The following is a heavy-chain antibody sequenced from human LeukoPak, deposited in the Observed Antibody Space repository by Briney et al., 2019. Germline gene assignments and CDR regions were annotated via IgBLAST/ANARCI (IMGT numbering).Heavy chain of an antibody. CDR3: ARVSSSWYYFDY. J-gene: IGHJ4*02. CDR2: IIPIFGTA. Sequence: SVKVSCKASGGTFSSYAISWVRQAPGQGLEWMGGIIPIFGTANYAQKFQGRVTITTDESTSTAYMELSSLRSEDTAVYYCARVSSSWYYFDYWGQGTLVTVSS. V-gene: IGHV1-69*05. CDR1: GGTFSSYA. D-gene: IGHD6-13*01.